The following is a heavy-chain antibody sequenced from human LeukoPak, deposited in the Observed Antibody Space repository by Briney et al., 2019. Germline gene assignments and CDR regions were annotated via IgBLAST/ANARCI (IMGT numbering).Heavy chain of an antibody. V-gene: IGHV4-61*02. CDR1: GGSISSGSYY. CDR2: IYTSGST. D-gene: IGHD3-22*01. CDR3: ARHREANDDSSGYYPYYFDY. Sequence: SQTLSLTCTVSGGSISSGSYYWSWIRQPAGKGLEWIGRIYTSGSTNYNPSLKSRVTISVDTSKNQFSLKLSSVTAADTAVYYCARHREANDDSSGYYPYYFDYWGQGTLVTVSS. J-gene: IGHJ4*02.